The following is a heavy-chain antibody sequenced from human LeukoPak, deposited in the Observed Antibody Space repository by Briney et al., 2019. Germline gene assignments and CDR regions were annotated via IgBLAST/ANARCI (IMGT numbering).Heavy chain of an antibody. J-gene: IGHJ2*01. V-gene: IGHV1-8*03. Sequence: ASVKVSCKASGYTFTSYDINWVRKATGQGLEWMGWMNPNSGNTGYAQKFQGRVTITRNTSISTAYIELSSLRSEDTAEYSCARGIITLDSYWYFDLWGRGTLVTVSS. CDR1: GYTFTSYD. CDR2: MNPNSGNT. D-gene: IGHD3-10*01. CDR3: ARGIITLDSYWYFDL.